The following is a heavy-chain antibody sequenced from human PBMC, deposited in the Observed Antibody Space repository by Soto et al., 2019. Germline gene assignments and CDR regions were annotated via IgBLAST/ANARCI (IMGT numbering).Heavy chain of an antibody. CDR1: GFTFSSYN. D-gene: IGHD3-16*01. Sequence: PGGSLRLSCAASGFTFSSYNMNWCRQAPGKGLEWVSSISSRSSYISYGDSVKGRFTISRDNARNSLYLQMNSLRAEDTAVFYCARDMGDYYGMDVWGQGTTVTVSS. J-gene: IGHJ6*02. CDR2: ISSRSSYI. CDR3: ARDMGDYYGMDV. V-gene: IGHV3-21*01.